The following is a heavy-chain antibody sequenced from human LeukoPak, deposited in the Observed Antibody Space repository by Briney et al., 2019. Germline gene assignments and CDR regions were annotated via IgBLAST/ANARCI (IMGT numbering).Heavy chain of an antibody. CDR2: ISTTATSYAT. J-gene: IGHJ4*02. D-gene: IGHD6-13*01. Sequence: GGSLRLSCAASGFTFSGSAMHWVRQASGKGLEWVGRISTTATSYATAYAASVKGRFSISRDDSKNTAYLQMSSLKTEDTAVYYCSRHEYSSTWYEDYWGQGTLVTVSS. CDR3: SRHEYSSTWYEDY. CDR1: GFTFSGSA. V-gene: IGHV3-73*01.